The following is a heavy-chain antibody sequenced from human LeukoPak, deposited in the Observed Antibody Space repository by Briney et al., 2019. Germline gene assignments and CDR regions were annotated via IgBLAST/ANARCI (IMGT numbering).Heavy chain of an antibody. CDR3: ARGEVFDY. CDR1: GFTLSGYW. J-gene: IGHJ4*02. CDR2: IYSGDST. D-gene: IGHD1-26*01. V-gene: IGHV3-66*01. Sequence: GGSLRLSCAASGFTLSGYWMSWVRQAPGKGLEWVSIIYSGDSTFYADSVKGRFTISRDNSNTLYLQMNSLRAEDTAVYYCARGEVFDYWGQGTLVTVSS.